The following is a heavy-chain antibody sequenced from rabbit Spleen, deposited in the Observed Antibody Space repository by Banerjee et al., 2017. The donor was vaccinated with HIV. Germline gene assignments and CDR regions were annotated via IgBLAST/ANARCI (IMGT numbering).Heavy chain of an antibody. CDR1: GFDFSNYG. D-gene: IGHD7-1*01. V-gene: IGHV1S47*01. CDR2: IDPVFGAT. CDR3: VREAGYAGYGDGNL. J-gene: IGHJ4*01. Sequence: QEQLVESGGGLVQPGGSLKLTCTASGFDFSNYGVSWVRQAPGKGLEWIGYIDPVFGATYYANWVNGRFTISSHNAQNTLYLQLNSLTAADTATYFCVREAGYAGYGDGNLWGPGTLVTVS.